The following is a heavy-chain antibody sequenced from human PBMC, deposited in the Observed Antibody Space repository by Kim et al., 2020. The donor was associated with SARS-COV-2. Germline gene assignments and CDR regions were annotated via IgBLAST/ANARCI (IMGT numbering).Heavy chain of an antibody. CDR2: IYYSGST. CDR3: ARLPGPEYSSSWYYFDY. CDR1: GGSISSGDYY. J-gene: IGHJ4*02. D-gene: IGHD6-13*01. Sequence: SETLSLTCTVSGGSISSGDYYWSWIRQHPGKVLEWIGYIYYSGSTYYNPSLKSRVTISVDTSKNQFSLKLSSVTAADTAVYYCARLPGPEYSSSWYYFDYWGQGTLVTVSS. V-gene: IGHV4-31*03.